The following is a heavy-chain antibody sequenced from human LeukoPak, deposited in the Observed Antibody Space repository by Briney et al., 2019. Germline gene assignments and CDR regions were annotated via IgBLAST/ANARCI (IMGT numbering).Heavy chain of an antibody. CDR3: AGQQLVLLY. V-gene: IGHV4-61*01. J-gene: IGHJ4*02. D-gene: IGHD6-13*01. CDR1: GYSISSGYY. CDR2: IYYSGST. Sequence: SETLSLTCAVSGYSISSGYYWGWIRQPPGKGLEWIGYIYYSGSTNYNPSLKSRVTISVDTSKNQFSLKLSSVTAADTAVYYCAGQQLVLLYWGQGTLVTVSS.